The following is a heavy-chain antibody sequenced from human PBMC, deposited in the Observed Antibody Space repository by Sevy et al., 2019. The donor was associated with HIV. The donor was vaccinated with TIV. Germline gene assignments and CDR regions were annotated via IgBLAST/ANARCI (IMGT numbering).Heavy chain of an antibody. Sequence: ASVKVSCKASGYTFTGYYMHWVRQAPGQGLEWMGRINPNSGGTNYAQKFQGRVTMTRETSISTAYMELSRLRSDDTAVYYCARNDYSNYDHGMDVWGQGTTVTVSS. D-gene: IGHD4-4*01. CDR1: GYTFTGYY. CDR3: ARNDYSNYDHGMDV. J-gene: IGHJ6*02. V-gene: IGHV1-2*06. CDR2: INPNSGGT.